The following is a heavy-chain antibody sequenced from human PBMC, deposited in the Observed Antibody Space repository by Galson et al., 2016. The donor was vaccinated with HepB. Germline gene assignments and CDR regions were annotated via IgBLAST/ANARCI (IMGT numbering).Heavy chain of an antibody. V-gene: IGHV2-5*02. CDR1: GLSLNTRGAA. CDR3: GHQEGVRDVDY. Sequence: PALVKPTQTLTLTCTLSGLSLNTRGAAVGWIRQPPGKSLEWLALIYWDDDKRYTPSLESRLTIIKDISKNQVVLTLTDMDPVDTATYYCGHQEGVRDVDYWGQGTLVTLSS. D-gene: IGHD2-8*01. J-gene: IGHJ4*02. CDR2: IYWDDDK.